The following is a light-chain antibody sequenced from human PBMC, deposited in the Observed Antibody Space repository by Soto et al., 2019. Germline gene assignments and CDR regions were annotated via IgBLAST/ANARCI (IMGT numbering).Light chain of an antibody. CDR1: QSISGCY. V-gene: IGKV3-20*01. CDR2: GAS. J-gene: IGKJ2*01. CDR3: QHHGDSAYT. Sequence: EIVLTQSPATLSLSPGERATLSCRASQSISGCYLSCYHQKPAQAPSLLFHGASTRATGIPDRFSGSGSGTDFTLTISRLEPEDFVVYYCQHHGDSAYTFGQGTKLEIK.